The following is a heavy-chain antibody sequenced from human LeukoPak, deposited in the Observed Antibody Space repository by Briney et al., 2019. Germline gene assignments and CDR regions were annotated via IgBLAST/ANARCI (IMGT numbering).Heavy chain of an antibody. D-gene: IGHD3-22*01. J-gene: IGHJ4*02. V-gene: IGHV1-24*01. Sequence: ASVKVSCKASGYTFTSYYMHWVRQAPGKGLEWMGGFDPEDGETIYAQKFQGRVTMTEDTSTDTAYMELSSLRSEDTAVYYCATVYYYEQNFDYWGQGTLVTVSS. CDR3: ATVYYYEQNFDY. CDR2: FDPEDGET. CDR1: GYTFTSYY.